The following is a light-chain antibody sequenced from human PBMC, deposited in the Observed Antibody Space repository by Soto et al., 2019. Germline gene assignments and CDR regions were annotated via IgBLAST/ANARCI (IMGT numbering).Light chain of an antibody. Sequence: EIQLTQSPATLSLSPGETATPSCRASQSVSNFLAWYQQRPGQPPRLLIFDSSNRATGVPVRFSGSGSGTVFTTTIGSLEPEDYAVYYCQQRKNWPPITFGQGTRLEI. J-gene: IGKJ5*01. CDR3: QQRKNWPPIT. CDR1: QSVSNF. V-gene: IGKV3-11*01. CDR2: DSS.